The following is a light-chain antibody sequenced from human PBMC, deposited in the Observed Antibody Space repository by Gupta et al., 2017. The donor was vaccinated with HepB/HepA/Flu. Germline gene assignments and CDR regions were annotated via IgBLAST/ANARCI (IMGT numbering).Light chain of an antibody. CDR2: DAS. CDR3: QQLDILPRLT. J-gene: IGKJ5*01. Sequence: DIQLTHSPSSLSASVVDRVTISCQASQDITNFLDWCPQNPGKAPKLLIYDASNWETGVPSSFSRSGSGTDFTSTISSLHHEDIATYYCQQLDILPRLTFGQGTRLDIK. V-gene: IGKV1-33*01. CDR1: QDITNF.